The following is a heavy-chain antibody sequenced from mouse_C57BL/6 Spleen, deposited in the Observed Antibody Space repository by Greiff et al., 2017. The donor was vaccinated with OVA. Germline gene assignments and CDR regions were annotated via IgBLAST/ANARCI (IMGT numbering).Heavy chain of an antibody. D-gene: IGHD2-10*01. V-gene: IGHV1-59*01. CDR3: ARTSYFYAMDY. CDR1: GYTFTSYW. CDR2: IDPSDSYT. J-gene: IGHJ4*01. Sequence: QVQLQQPGAELVRPGPSVKLSCKASGYTFTSYWMHWVKQRPGQGLEWIGVIDPSDSYTNYNQKFKGKATLTVDTSSSTAYMQLSSLTSEDSAVYYCARTSYFYAMDYWGQGTSVTVSS.